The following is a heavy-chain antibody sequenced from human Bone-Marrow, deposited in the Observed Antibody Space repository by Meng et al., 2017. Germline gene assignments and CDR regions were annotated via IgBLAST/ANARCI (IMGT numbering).Heavy chain of an antibody. J-gene: IGHJ4*02. CDR1: GFTFISYA. Sequence: QVQLVESGGGVVQPGRSLRLSCATSGFTFISYAMHWVRQAPGKGLEWVAAISFDGGNKYYADSVTGRFTTSRDSSKNTMYLQMNNLRADDTAMYYCTGGEDHWGQGTLVTVSS. CDR2: ISFDGGNK. CDR3: TGGEDH. V-gene: IGHV3-30-3*01.